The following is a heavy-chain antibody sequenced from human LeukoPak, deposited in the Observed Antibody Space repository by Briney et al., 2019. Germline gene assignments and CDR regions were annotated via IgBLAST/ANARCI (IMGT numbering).Heavy chain of an antibody. V-gene: IGHV4-59*01. CDR3: ARVPSLYSSGWYFDY. CDR1: GDSISSYY. CDR2: IYYSGST. D-gene: IGHD6-19*01. J-gene: IGHJ4*02. Sequence: SETLSLTCTVSGDSISSYYWSWIRQPPGEGLEWIGYIYYSGSTNYNPSLKSRVTISVDTSKNQFSLKLSSVTAADTAVYYCARVPSLYSSGWYFDYWGQGTLVTVSS.